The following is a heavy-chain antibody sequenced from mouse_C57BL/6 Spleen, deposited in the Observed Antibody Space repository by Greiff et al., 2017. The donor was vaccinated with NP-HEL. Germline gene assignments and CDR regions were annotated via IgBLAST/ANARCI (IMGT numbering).Heavy chain of an antibody. CDR2: IDPSDSYT. CDR1: GYTFTSYW. D-gene: IGHD1-1*01. CDR3: ARTLTTVVAPYAMDY. J-gene: IGHJ4*01. V-gene: IGHV1-59*01. Sequence: VQLQQPGAELVRPGTSVKLSCKASGYTFTSYWMHWVKQRPGQGLEWIGVIDPSDSYTNYNQKFKGKATLTVDTSSSTAYMQLSSLTSEDSAVYYCARTLTTVVAPYAMDYWGQGTSVTVSS.